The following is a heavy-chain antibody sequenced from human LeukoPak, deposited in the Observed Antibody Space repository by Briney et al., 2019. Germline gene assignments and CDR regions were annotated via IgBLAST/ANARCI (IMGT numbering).Heavy chain of an antibody. CDR1: GYTFNAYF. J-gene: IGHJ4*02. CDR3: ARKAIFGVVIPPFDY. CDR2: INPNSGGT. V-gene: IGHV1-2*02. Sequence: ASVKVSCKASGYTFNAYFMHWVRQAPGQGLEWMGWINPNSGGTNYAQKFQGRVTMTRDTSISTAYMELSRLRSDDTAVYYCARKAIFGVVIPPFDYWGQGTLVTVSS. D-gene: IGHD3-3*01.